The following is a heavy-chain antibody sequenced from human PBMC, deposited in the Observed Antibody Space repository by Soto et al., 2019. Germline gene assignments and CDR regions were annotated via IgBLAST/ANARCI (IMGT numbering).Heavy chain of an antibody. J-gene: IGHJ6*02. CDR2: IYPGDSDT. CDR3: ACIFSGGYSYGFYYYGMDV. V-gene: IGHV5-51*01. CDR1: GYSFTSYW. Sequence: PGESLKISCKGSGYSFTSYWIGWVRQMPGKGLEWMGIIYPGDSDTRYSPSFQGQVTISADKSISTAYLQWSSLKASDTAMYYCACIFSGGYSYGFYYYGMDVWGPGTTVTVSS. D-gene: IGHD5-18*01.